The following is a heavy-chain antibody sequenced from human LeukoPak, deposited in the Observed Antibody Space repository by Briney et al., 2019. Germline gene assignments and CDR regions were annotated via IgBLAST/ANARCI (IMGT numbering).Heavy chain of an antibody. J-gene: IGHJ3*02. CDR1: GGSISNYC. CDR2: IYTSGST. CDR3: ARDRCNSTNCSARVAFDI. V-gene: IGHV4-4*07. D-gene: IGHD2-2*01. Sequence: PSETLSLTCTVSGGSISNYCWSWLRQPAGKGLEWLGRIYTSGSTNYNPSLESRVTMSVDTSKKQFSLILSSVTAADTAVYYCARDRCNSTNCSARVAFDIWGQGTMVTVSS.